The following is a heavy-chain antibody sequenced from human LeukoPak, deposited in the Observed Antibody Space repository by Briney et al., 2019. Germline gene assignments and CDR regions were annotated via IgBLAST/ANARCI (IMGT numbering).Heavy chain of an antibody. CDR1: GFSFSSYW. Sequence: GSLKISCKGSGFSFSSYWIAWVRQMPGKGLEWMGIIYPGASETTYSPSFQGQVTISADRSISTAYLQWSTLKASDTAMYYCARLVGIGEFFEYWGQGTLVTVSS. D-gene: IGHD3-10*01. J-gene: IGHJ4*02. CDR3: ARLVGIGEFFEY. CDR2: IYPGASET. V-gene: IGHV5-51*01.